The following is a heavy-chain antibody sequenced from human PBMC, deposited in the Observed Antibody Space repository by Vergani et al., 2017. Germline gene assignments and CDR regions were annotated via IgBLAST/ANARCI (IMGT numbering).Heavy chain of an antibody. CDR3: ARGPPRERWLRFGHTAHRGVAFDI. CDR2: INHSGST. D-gene: IGHD5-24*01. V-gene: IGHV4-34*01. Sequence: QVQLQQWGAGLLKPSETLSLTCAVYGGSFSGYYWSWIRQPPGKGLEWIGEINHSGSTNYNPSLKSRVTISVDTSKNQFSRKLSSVTAADAAVYYCARGPPRERWLRFGHTAHRGVAFDIWGQGTMVTVSS. CDR1: GGSFSGYY. J-gene: IGHJ3*02.